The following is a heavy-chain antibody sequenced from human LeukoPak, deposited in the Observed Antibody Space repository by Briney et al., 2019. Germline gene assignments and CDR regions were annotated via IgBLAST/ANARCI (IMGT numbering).Heavy chain of an antibody. CDR3: ARDPGDMTTVTTLRHDY. Sequence: ASVKVSCKASGYTFTSYGISWVRQAPGQGLEWMGWISAYNGNTNCAQKLQGRVTMTTDTSTSTAYMELRSLRSDDTAVYYCARDPGDMTTVTTLRHDYWGQGTLVTVSS. V-gene: IGHV1-18*01. CDR1: GYTFTSYG. J-gene: IGHJ4*02. D-gene: IGHD4-17*01. CDR2: ISAYNGNT.